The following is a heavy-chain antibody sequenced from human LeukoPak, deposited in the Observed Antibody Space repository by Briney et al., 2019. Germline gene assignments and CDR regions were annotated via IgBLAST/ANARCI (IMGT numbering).Heavy chain of an antibody. V-gene: IGHV4-59*01. J-gene: IGHJ6*02. Sequence: SETLSLTCTVSGGSISSYYWSWIRQPPGKGLEWIGYIYYSGSTNYNPSLKSRVTISVDTSKNQFSLKLSSVTAADTAVYYCAVSTYYDILTGYGYYYGMDVWGQGTTVTVSS. D-gene: IGHD3-9*01. CDR3: AVSTYYDILTGYGYYYGMDV. CDR2: IYYSGST. CDR1: GGSISSYY.